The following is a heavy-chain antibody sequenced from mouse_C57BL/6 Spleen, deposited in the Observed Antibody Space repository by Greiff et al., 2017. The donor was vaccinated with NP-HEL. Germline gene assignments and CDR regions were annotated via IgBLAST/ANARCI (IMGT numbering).Heavy chain of an antibody. Sequence: QVQLQQPGAELVRPGTSVKLSCKASGYTFTSYWMHWVKQRPGQGLEWIGVIDPSDSYTNYNQKFKGKATLTVDTSSSTAYMQLSSLTSEDSAVYYCARRSPHLGGYAMDYWGQGTSVTVSS. CDR3: ARRSPHLGGYAMDY. J-gene: IGHJ4*01. V-gene: IGHV1-59*01. CDR2: IDPSDSYT. D-gene: IGHD3-3*01. CDR1: GYTFTSYW.